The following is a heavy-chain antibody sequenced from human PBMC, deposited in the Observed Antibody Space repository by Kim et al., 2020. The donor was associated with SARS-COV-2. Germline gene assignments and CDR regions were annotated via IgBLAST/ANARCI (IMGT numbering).Heavy chain of an antibody. CDR1: GFTFSNQA. CDR3: AKGRGYYYYYAMDV. Sequence: GGSLRLSCAASGFTFSNQAMNWVRQAPGKGLEWVSSISGSGTDTYYAESVKGRFTISRDNSKNTVHLQMINLRAEDTALYYCAKGRGYYYYYAMDVWGPGTTVTVSS. J-gene: IGHJ6*02. V-gene: IGHV3-23*01. CDR2: ISGSGTDT.